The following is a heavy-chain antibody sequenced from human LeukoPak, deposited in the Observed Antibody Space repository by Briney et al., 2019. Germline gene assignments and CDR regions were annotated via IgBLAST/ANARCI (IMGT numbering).Heavy chain of an antibody. D-gene: IGHD2-21*02. CDR2: ISYGGSNK. V-gene: IGHV3-30-3*01. CDR1: GFTFSSYA. J-gene: IGHJ4*02. CDR3: ARDARGAYCGGDCSPYFDY. Sequence: GRSLRLSCAASGFTFSSYAMHWVRQAPGKGLEWVAVISYGGSNKYYADSVKGRFTISRDNSKNTLYLQKNSLRAEDTAVYYCARDARGAYCGGDCSPYFDYWGQGTLVTVSS.